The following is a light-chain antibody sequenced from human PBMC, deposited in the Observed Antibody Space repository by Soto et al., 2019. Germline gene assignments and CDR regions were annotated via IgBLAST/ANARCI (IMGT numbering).Light chain of an antibody. Sequence: DIVMTQSPATLSVSPGERATFSCGASQSVRRNLAWYQQRPGRGPRLLIYDASTRATGIPTRFSGSGSGTEFTLTISSLQSEDFAFYFCQQYYNWPPWTFGQGTRVEIK. CDR2: DAS. CDR1: QSVRRN. CDR3: QQYYNWPPWT. J-gene: IGKJ1*01. V-gene: IGKV3-15*01.